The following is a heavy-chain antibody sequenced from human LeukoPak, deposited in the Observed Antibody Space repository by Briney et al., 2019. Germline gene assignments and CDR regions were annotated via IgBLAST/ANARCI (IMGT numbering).Heavy chain of an antibody. CDR3: ARDSPTVTPIDY. V-gene: IGHV1-46*01. Sequence: ASVKLSCKAFGYTFTGYWMHWVRQAPGQGPDWMGVISPSGGSTIYAQKFKGRVTKTTDTSTSTAYMELRSLRSDDTAVYYCARDSPTVTPIDYWGQGTLVTVSS. CDR2: ISPSGGST. J-gene: IGHJ4*02. D-gene: IGHD4-17*01. CDR1: GYTFTGYW.